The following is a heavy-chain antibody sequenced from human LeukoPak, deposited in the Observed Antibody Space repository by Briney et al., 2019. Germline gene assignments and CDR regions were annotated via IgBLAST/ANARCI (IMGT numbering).Heavy chain of an antibody. D-gene: IGHD3-22*01. CDR1: GGSISSYY. CDR2: IYYSGST. Sequence: SETLSLTCTVSGGSISSYYWSWIRQPPGKGLEWIGYIYYSGSTNYNPSLKSRVTISVDTSKNQFSLKLRSVTAADTAVYYCARSDSSALLDWGQGTLVTVSS. V-gene: IGHV4-59*01. CDR3: ARSDSSALLD. J-gene: IGHJ4*02.